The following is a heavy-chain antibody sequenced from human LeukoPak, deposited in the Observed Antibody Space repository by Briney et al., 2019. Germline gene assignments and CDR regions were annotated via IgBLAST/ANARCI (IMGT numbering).Heavy chain of an antibody. CDR3: ARDRSVYDYVWGSYRSCYFDY. J-gene: IGHJ4*02. D-gene: IGHD3-16*02. Sequence: GGSLRLSCAASGFTFSSYGMHWVRQAPGKGLEWVAVIWYDGSNKYYANSVKGRFTISRDNSKNTLYLQMNSLRAEDTAVYYCARDRSVYDYVWGSYRSCYFDYWGQGTLVTVSS. CDR1: GFTFSSYG. V-gene: IGHV3-33*01. CDR2: IWYDGSNK.